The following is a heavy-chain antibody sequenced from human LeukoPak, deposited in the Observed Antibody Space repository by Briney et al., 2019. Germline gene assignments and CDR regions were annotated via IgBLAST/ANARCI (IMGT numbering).Heavy chain of an antibody. J-gene: IGHJ4*02. Sequence: GGSLRLSCAASGFTFSSYAMHWVRQAPGKGLEWVAVISYDGSNKYYADSVKGRFTISRDNSKNTLYLQMNSLRAEDTAVYYCASSIAARRANFAKPFDYWGQGTLVTVSS. CDR3: ASSIAARRANFAKPFDY. CDR2: ISYDGSNK. D-gene: IGHD6-6*01. V-gene: IGHV3-30-3*01. CDR1: GFTFSSYA.